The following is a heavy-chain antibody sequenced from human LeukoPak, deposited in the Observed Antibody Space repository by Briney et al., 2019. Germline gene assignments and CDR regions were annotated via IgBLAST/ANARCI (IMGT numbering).Heavy chain of an antibody. CDR3: ARSRSSFYGDLDY. J-gene: IGHJ4*02. V-gene: IGHV3-53*05. CDR2: IYSGGST. D-gene: IGHD3-10*01. Sequence: PGGSLTLSCAASGFTVSSNYLSWVRQAPGKGLEGVSVIYSGGSTYYAHSVKGQFTISRDNSKSTLYIQINNLQAEDTAVCYCARSRSSFYGDLDYWGQGPLVTVSS. CDR1: GFTVSSNY.